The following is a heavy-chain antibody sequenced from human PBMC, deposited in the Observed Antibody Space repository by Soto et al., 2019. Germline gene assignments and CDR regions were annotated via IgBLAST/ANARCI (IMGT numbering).Heavy chain of an antibody. CDR2: ISSGTSYT. J-gene: IGHJ5*02. V-gene: IGHV3-11*06. D-gene: IGHD6-13*01. Sequence: GGSLRLSCAASGFTFSDSSMNWIRQAPGKGLEWVSYISSGTSYTNYADSVKGRFTISRDNAKNSLFLHINSLRAEDTAVYYCARSVVSSTRFDPWGQGTLVTVSS. CDR3: ARSVVSSTRFDP. CDR1: GFTFSDSS.